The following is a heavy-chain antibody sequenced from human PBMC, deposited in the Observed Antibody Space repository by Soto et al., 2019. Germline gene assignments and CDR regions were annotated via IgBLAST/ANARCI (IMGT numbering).Heavy chain of an antibody. Sequence: EVQLLESGGGLVQPGGSLRLSCAASGFTFSSYAMSWVRQAPGKGLEWVSAISGSGGSTYYADSVKGRFTISRDNSKNTLYLQMNSLGAEDTAVYYCAKDLERGQQLAPHAFDIWGQGTLVTVSS. CDR1: GFTFSSYA. CDR2: ISGSGGST. D-gene: IGHD6-13*01. V-gene: IGHV3-23*01. CDR3: AKDLERGQQLAPHAFDI. J-gene: IGHJ3*02.